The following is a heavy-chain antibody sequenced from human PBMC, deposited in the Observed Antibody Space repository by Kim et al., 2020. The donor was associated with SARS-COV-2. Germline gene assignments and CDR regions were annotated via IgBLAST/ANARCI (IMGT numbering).Heavy chain of an antibody. D-gene: IGHD5-18*01. CDR2: IYYSGST. J-gene: IGHJ6*02. CDR3: AAAMVTRYYYYGMDV. CDR1: GGSISSYY. Sequence: SETLSLTCTVSGGSISSYYWSWIRQPPGKGLEWIGYIYYSGSTNYNPSLKSRVTLSVDTSKNQFSLKLSSVTAADTAVYYCAAAMVTRYYYYGMDVWGQGTTVTVSS. V-gene: IGHV4-59*13.